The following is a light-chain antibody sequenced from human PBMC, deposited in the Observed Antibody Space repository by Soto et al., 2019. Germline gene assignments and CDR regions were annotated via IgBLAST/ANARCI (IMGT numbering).Light chain of an antibody. CDR1: SSDVGGYNA. Sequence: QSALTQPASVSGSPGQSITISCPGTSSDVGGYNAVSWYQQHPGKAPKLMIYEVSNRPSGVSNRFSASKSGNTASLTISGLQAEDEADYYGGSYANSSTSYDFGTGTKVTVL. V-gene: IGLV2-14*01. CDR2: EVS. J-gene: IGLJ1*01. CDR3: GSYANSSTSYD.